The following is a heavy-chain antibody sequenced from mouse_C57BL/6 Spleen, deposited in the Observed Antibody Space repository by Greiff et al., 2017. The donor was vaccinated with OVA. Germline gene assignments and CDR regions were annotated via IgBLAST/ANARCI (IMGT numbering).Heavy chain of an antibody. J-gene: IGHJ2*01. V-gene: IGHV1-82*01. CDR1: GYAFSSSW. CDR2: IYPGDGDT. D-gene: IGHD1-1*01. Sequence: VQLQQSGPELVKPGASVKISCKASGYAFSSSWMNWVKQRPGKGLEWIGRIYPGDGDTNYNGKFKGKATLTADKSSSTAYMQLSSLTSEDSAVYFCARLITTVVANDNWGQGTTLTVSS. CDR3: ARLITTVVANDN.